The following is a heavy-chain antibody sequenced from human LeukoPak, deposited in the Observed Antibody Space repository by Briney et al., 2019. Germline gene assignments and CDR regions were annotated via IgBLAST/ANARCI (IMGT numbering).Heavy chain of an antibody. CDR1: GGSFNGYY. CDR2: INHSGST. V-gene: IGHV4-34*01. Sequence: PSETLPLFCAVYGGSFNGYYWSWIRQPPGKGLEWIGEINHSGSTNYNPSLKSRVTISVDTSKNQFSLKLSSVTAADTAVYYCARDPFAYWGQGTLVTVSS. CDR3: ARDPFAY. J-gene: IGHJ4*02.